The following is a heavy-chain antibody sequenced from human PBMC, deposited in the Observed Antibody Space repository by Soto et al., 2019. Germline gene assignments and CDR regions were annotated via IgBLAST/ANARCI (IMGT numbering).Heavy chain of an antibody. D-gene: IGHD3-16*02. V-gene: IGHV1-3*01. CDR1: GYTFTSYA. J-gene: IGHJ3*02. CDR2: INAGNGNT. Sequence: PSVKVSCKASGYTFTSYAMHWVRQAPGQRLEWMGWINAGNGNTKYSQKFQGRVTITRDTSASTAYMELSSLRSEDTAVYYCARVRDYIWGSYRSGAFDIWGQGTMVTVSS. CDR3: ARVRDYIWGSYRSGAFDI.